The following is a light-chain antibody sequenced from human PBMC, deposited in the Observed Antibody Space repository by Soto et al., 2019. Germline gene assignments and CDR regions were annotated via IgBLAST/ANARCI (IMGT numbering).Light chain of an antibody. J-gene: IGLJ2*01. Sequence: QSVLTQPASVSGSPGQSITISCTGTSSDVGGYNYVSWYQQHPGKAPKLMIYDVSKRPSGVSNRFSGSKSGNTASLTISGLQAEDEADYYCSSYTSSSTVVVFGGGTKLTVL. CDR1: SSDVGGYNY. V-gene: IGLV2-14*01. CDR2: DVS. CDR3: SSYTSSSTVVV.